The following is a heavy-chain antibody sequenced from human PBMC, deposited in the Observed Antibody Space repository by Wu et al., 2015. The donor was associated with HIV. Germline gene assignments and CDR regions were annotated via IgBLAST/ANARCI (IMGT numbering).Heavy chain of an antibody. V-gene: IGHV1-8*01. CDR2: MSPNSGNR. CDR1: GYTFTSYD. Sequence: QVQLVQSGAEVKKPGASVKVSCKASGYTFTSYDINWVRQATGQGLEWVGWMSPNSGNRGYAQKFLGRVTMTSDTSVSTAYMELSSLRSEDTAVYYCARTLNFDIWGQGTMVTVSS. J-gene: IGHJ3*02. CDR3: ARTLNFDI.